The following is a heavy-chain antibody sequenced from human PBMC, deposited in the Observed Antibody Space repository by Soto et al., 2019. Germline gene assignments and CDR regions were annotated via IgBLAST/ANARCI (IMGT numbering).Heavy chain of an antibody. CDR2: IYYSGST. Sequence: QVQLQESGPGLVKPSDTLSLTCAVSGYSISSSNWWGWIRQPPGKGLEWIGYIYYSGSTYYNPSLTSRVTMSVDTSKNQFSLKLSSVTAVDTAVYYCARNRYSGGWYEIDLWGRGTLVTVSS. J-gene: IGHJ2*01. CDR1: GYSISSSNW. D-gene: IGHD6-19*01. V-gene: IGHV4-28*01. CDR3: ARNRYSGGWYEIDL.